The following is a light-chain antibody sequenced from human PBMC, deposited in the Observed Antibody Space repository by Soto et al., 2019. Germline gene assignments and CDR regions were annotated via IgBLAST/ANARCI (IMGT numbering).Light chain of an antibody. Sequence: EIVLTQSPGTLSLSPGERATLSCRASQSVNSNYLAWYQQKPGQPPRLLIYDTSTRATGIPDRVSGSGSGADFTLTISRLEPEDFAVCYCQQYGSSPFTFGPGTKVHIK. J-gene: IGKJ3*01. CDR1: QSVNSNY. CDR3: QQYGSSPFT. CDR2: DTS. V-gene: IGKV3-20*01.